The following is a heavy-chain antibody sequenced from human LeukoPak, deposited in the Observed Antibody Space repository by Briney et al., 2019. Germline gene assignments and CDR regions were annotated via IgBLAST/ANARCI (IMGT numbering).Heavy chain of an antibody. CDR2: ISAYNGNT. J-gene: IGHJ5*02. Sequence: ASVKVPCKASGYTFTSYGISWVRQAPGQGLEWMGWISAYNGNTNYAQKLQGRVTMTTDTSTSTAYVELRSLRSDDTAVYYCARVYDYYDSSGFDPWGQGTLVTVSS. V-gene: IGHV1-18*01. CDR3: ARVYDYYDSSGFDP. CDR1: GYTFTSYG. D-gene: IGHD3-22*01.